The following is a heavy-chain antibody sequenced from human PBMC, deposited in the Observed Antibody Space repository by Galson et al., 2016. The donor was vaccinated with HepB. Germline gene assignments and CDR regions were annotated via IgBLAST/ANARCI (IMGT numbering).Heavy chain of an antibody. Sequence: SLRLSCAASGFTFSTYSMNWVRQAPGKGLEWVSSISSSSSYIYYADSVKGRFTISRDNSKNSLYLQINRLRAEDTAVYYCARALYYDTSTYYYRGSDYSNYYGLDVWGQGTTVTVSS. CDR2: ISSSSSYI. D-gene: IGHD3-22*01. CDR3: ARALYYDTSTYYYRGSDYSNYYGLDV. J-gene: IGHJ6*02. V-gene: IGHV3-21*01. CDR1: GFTFSTYS.